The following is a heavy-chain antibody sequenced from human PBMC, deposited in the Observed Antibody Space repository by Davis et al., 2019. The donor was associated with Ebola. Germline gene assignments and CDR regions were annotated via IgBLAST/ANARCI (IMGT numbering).Heavy chain of an antibody. CDR2: PYYNSKWYN. CDR3: DRGWGRTGMGV. D-gene: IGHD3-16*01. J-gene: IGHJ6*02. V-gene: IGHV6-1*01. CDR1: GDSVSGKSGA. Sequence: HSQTLSLTCAISGDSVSGKSGAWNWSRHSPSRGLEWLGTPYYNSKWYNAYAASVTSRITITPDTSKNQFSLPLSTVTPEDTAVDYCDRGWGRTGMGVWGQGTTVIVSS.